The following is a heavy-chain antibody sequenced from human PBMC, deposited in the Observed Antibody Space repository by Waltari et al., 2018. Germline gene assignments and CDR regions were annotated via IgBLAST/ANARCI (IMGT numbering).Heavy chain of an antibody. J-gene: IGHJ6*02. CDR2: IIPIFGTA. Sequence: QVQLVQSGAEVKKPGSSVKVSCKASGGTFSSYAISWVRQAPGQGLEWMGGIIPIFGTANYAQKFQGRVTITADESTSTAYMELSSLRSEDTAVYYCARSNLVGATDYYYYYGMDVWGQGTTVTVSS. D-gene: IGHD1-26*01. CDR3: ARSNLVGATDYYYYYGMDV. CDR1: GGTFSSYA. V-gene: IGHV1-69*13.